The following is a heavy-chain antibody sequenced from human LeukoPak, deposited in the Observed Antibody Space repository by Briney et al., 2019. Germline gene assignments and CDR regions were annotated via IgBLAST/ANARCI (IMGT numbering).Heavy chain of an antibody. CDR1: GGSISSYY. CDR3: ARDFDPGAFDI. D-gene: IGHD3-9*01. J-gene: IGHJ3*02. CDR2: IYYSGST. V-gene: IGHV4-59*01. Sequence: SETLSLTCTVSGGSISSYYWSWIRQPPGKGLEWIGYIYYSGSTNYNPSLKSRVTMSVDTSKNQFSLKLSSVTAADTAVYYCARDFDPGAFDIWGQGTMVTVSS.